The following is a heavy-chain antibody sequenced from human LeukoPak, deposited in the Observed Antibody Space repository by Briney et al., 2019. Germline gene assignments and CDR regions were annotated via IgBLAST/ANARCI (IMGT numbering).Heavy chain of an antibody. CDR3: ARRERLGYSYGRGTLDI. CDR1: GILVSSNY. CDR2: IDSTGST. J-gene: IGHJ3*02. V-gene: IGHV3-66*01. D-gene: IGHD5-18*01. Sequence: GGSLRLSCVASGILVSSNYMSWVRQAPGKGLEWVSFIDSTGSTYHADSVKGRFTISRDNSRNTLYLQMNSLRVEDTAVYYCARRERLGYSYGRGTLDIWGQGTMVTVSS.